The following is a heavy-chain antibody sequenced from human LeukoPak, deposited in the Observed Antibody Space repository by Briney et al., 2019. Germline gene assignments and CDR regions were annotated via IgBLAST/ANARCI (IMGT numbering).Heavy chain of an antibody. J-gene: IGHJ4*02. CDR2: INPNSGDT. Sequence: ASVKVSCKASGYTLTGYYMHWLRQAPGQGLEWMGWINPNSGDTNHAQKFQGRVTMTRDTSISTAYMELSRLTSDDTAVYYCAKNPYEYYFDYWGQGTLVTVSS. CDR3: AKNPYEYYFDY. V-gene: IGHV1-2*02. D-gene: IGHD5-12*01. CDR1: GYTLTGYY.